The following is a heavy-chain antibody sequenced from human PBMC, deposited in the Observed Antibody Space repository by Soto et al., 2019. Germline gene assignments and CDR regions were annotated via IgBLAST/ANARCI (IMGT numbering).Heavy chain of an antibody. D-gene: IGHD3-10*01. Sequence: SETLSLTCTVSGGSISSSSYYWGWIRQPPGKGLEWIGSIYYSGSTYYNPSLKSRVTISVDTSKNQFSLKLSSVTAADTAVYYCARLVRGVDWYFDLWGRGTLVTVSS. CDR2: IYYSGST. J-gene: IGHJ2*01. V-gene: IGHV4-39*01. CDR3: ARLVRGVDWYFDL. CDR1: GGSISSSSYY.